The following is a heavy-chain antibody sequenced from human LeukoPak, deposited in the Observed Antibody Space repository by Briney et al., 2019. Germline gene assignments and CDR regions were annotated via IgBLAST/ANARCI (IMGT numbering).Heavy chain of an antibody. D-gene: IGHD2-21*02. Sequence: GASLRLSCAASGFTFRNYAMSWVRQAPGKGLEWVSAIGGRGGGTYYADSVKGRFTVSRDDSKNTLYLQMNSLRAEDTAVYYCAKVVHIVVVTALYYFDYWGQGTLVTVSS. CDR3: AKVVHIVVVTALYYFDY. CDR1: GFTFRNYA. CDR2: IGGRGGGT. V-gene: IGHV3-23*01. J-gene: IGHJ4*02.